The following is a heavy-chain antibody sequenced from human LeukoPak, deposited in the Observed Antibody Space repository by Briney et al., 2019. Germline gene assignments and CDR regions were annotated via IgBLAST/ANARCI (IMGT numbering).Heavy chain of an antibody. V-gene: IGHV3-23*01. CDR3: AKTIVRGVTKYYFDY. Sequence: GGSLRLSCAASGFTFSSYGMHWVRLAPGKGLEWVSAISASNPNTYYADSVKGRFTISRDNSKNTLYLQMNSLRADDTAVYYCAKTIVRGVTKYYFDYWGQGTLVTVSS. CDR2: ISASNPNT. CDR1: GFTFSSYG. D-gene: IGHD3-10*01. J-gene: IGHJ4*02.